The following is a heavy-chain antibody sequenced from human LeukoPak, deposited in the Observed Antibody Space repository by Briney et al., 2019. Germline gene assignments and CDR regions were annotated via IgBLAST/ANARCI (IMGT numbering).Heavy chain of an antibody. CDR3: ARPLIKYSSGWPDY. V-gene: IGHV3-30*03. D-gene: IGHD6-19*01. Sequence: GGSLRLSCAASGFTFSSYAMSWVRQAPGKGLEWVAVISYDGSNKYYADSVKGRFTISRDNSKNTLYLQMNSLRAEDTAVYYCARPLIKYSSGWPDYWGQGTLVTVSS. CDR1: GFTFSSYA. CDR2: ISYDGSNK. J-gene: IGHJ4*02.